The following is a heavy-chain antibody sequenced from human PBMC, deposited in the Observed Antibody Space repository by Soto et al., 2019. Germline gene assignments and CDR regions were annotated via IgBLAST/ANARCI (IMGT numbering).Heavy chain of an antibody. J-gene: IGHJ4*02. CDR1: GFTFSSYG. Sequence: QVQLVESGGGVVQPGRSLRLSCAASGFTFSSYGMHWVRQAPGKGLEWVAVISYDGSNKYYADSVKGRFTISRDNSKNTLYLQMNSLRAEDTAVYYCAKDRGYYYCSGSYLDYWGQGTLVTVSS. D-gene: IGHD3-10*01. CDR3: AKDRGYYYCSGSYLDY. V-gene: IGHV3-30*18. CDR2: ISYDGSNK.